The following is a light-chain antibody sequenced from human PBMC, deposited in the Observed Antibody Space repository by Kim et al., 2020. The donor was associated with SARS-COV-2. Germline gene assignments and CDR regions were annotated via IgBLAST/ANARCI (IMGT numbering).Light chain of an antibody. V-gene: IGLV3-1*01. Sequence: SYELTQPPSVSVSPGQTASITCSGDKLGDKYACWYQQKPGQSPVVVIYQDSKRPSGIPERFSGSNSGNTATLTISGTQAMDEADYYCQAWDSSYVVFGGG. J-gene: IGLJ2*01. CDR2: QDS. CDR3: QAWDSSYVV. CDR1: KLGDKY.